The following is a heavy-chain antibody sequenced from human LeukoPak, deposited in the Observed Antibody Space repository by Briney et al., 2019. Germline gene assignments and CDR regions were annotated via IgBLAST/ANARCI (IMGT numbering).Heavy chain of an antibody. CDR1: GGSFSSYA. CDR3: ARGRYYYDSSGYYYVDDDY. V-gene: IGHV1-69*04. J-gene: IGHJ4*02. Sequence: SVKVSCKASGGSFSSYAISWVRQAPGQGLEWMGRIIPIFGIANYAQKFQGRVTITADKSTSTAYMELSSLRSEDTAVYYCARGRYYYDSSGYYYVDDDYWGQGTLVTVSS. D-gene: IGHD3-22*01. CDR2: IIPIFGIA.